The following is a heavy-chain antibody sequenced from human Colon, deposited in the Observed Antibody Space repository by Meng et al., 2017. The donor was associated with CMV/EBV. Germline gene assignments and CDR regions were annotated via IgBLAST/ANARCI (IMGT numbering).Heavy chain of an antibody. CDR3: ARARIRLVWFGAFGVDV. CDR1: DDPIGSGDDY. J-gene: IGHJ6*02. Sequence: SETLSLTWTVSDDPIGSGDDYWSWVRQLPGKGRECIGYVFRSGPAYYNPSLNSLVTISVDTTKPQFFLRLSSVTAADTAVSYCARARIRLVWFGAFGVDVWGQGTPVTVSS. V-gene: IGHV4-31*01. CDR2: VFRSGPA. D-gene: IGHD3/OR15-3a*01.